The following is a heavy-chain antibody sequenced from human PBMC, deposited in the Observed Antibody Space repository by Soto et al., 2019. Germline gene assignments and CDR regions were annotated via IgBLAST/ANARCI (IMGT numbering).Heavy chain of an antibody. J-gene: IGHJ6*02. D-gene: IGHD5-18*01. Sequence: ASVKVSCKASGYTFTGYYMHWVRQAPGQGLEWMGWINPNGGGTNYAQKFQGWVTMTRDTSISTAYMELSRLRSDDTAVYYCARDFSPAMVTGWEDYYYYGMDVWGQGTTVTVS. CDR3: ARDFSPAMVTGWEDYYYYGMDV. CDR2: INPNGGGT. CDR1: GYTFTGYY. V-gene: IGHV1-2*04.